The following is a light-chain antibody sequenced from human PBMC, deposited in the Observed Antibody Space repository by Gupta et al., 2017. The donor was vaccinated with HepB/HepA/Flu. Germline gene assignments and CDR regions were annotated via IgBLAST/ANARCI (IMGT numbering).Light chain of an antibody. CDR1: QSVTSK. CDR2: GAS. Sequence: EIVMTQSPATLSVSPGERATLSCRASQSVTSKLAWYQQKPGKAPRLLIYGASARATGIPARFSGSGSGTEFTLTISSLQSEDFAVYHCQQDNACRCTFGQGTQVEIK. V-gene: IGKV3-15*01. CDR3: QQDNACRCT. J-gene: IGKJ1*01.